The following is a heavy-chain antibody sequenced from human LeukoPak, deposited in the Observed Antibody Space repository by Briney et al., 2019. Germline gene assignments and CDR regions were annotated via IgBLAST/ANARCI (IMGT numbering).Heavy chain of an antibody. J-gene: IGHJ4*02. V-gene: IGHV4-39*01. D-gene: IGHD6-13*01. Sequence: PSKTLSLTCTVSGGSISSSSYYWGWIRQPPGKGREWIGSIYYSGSTYYNPSLNRRGPISVDTSKNQFSLKLSSVTAADTAVYYCALRYRSSWQRGFDYWGQGTLVTVSS. CDR1: GGSISSSSYY. CDR2: IYYSGST. CDR3: ALRYRSSWQRGFDY.